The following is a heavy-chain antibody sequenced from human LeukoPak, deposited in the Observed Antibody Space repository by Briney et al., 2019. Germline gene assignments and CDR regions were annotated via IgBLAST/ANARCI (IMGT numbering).Heavy chain of an antibody. Sequence: PGGSLRLSCAASGFVFSNWWMFWFRRLPGKGLVSVSHINPDGTYIVYADSVKGRFTISRDNAKNTLYLEMNSLRPEDTGVYYCVTFGFDWSLSYWGQGAPVTVSS. CDR3: VTFGFDWSLSY. D-gene: IGHD3-9*01. CDR1: GFVFSNWW. J-gene: IGHJ4*02. CDR2: INPDGTYI. V-gene: IGHV3-74*01.